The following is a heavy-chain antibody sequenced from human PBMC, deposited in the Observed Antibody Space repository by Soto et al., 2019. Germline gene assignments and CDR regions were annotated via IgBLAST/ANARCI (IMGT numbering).Heavy chain of an antibody. Sequence: ESGGGVVQPGRSLRLSCAASGFTFSSYAMHWVRQAPGKGLEWVAVISYDGSNKYYADSVKGRFTISRDNSKNTLYLQMNSLRAEDTAVYYCARVSTAGEWELRVDFDYWGQGTLVTVSS. CDR2: ISYDGSNK. CDR3: ARVSTAGEWELRVDFDY. CDR1: GFTFSSYA. D-gene: IGHD1-26*01. V-gene: IGHV3-30-3*01. J-gene: IGHJ4*02.